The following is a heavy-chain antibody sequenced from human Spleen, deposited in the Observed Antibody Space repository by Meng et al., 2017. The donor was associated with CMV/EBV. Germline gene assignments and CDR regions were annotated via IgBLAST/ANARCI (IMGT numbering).Heavy chain of an antibody. D-gene: IGHD1-7*01. V-gene: IGHV4-39*07. CDR3: VRRGGTGTRGAQRFVFGLTRDVHYFYYGMDV. J-gene: IGHJ6*02. CDR2: IYYSGST. CDR1: GGSISSSSYY. Sequence: SETLSLTCTVSGGSISSSSYYWGWIRQPPGKGLEWIGSIYYSGSTYYNPSLKSRVTISVDTSKNQFSLKLSSVTAADTAVYCCVRRGGTGTRGAQRFVFGLTRDVHYFYYGMDVWGQGSSVTVSS.